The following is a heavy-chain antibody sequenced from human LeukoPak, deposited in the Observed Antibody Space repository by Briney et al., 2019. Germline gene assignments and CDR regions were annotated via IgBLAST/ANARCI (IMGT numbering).Heavy chain of an antibody. CDR2: IYSSDNT. D-gene: IGHD3-16*01. J-gene: IGHJ4*02. V-gene: IGHV3-66*02. Sequence: GGSLRLSCAASGFTVSGNYMSWVRQAPGKGLEWVSVIYSSDNTYYIDSVKGRFTISRDNSKNALYLQMNSLRAEDTAVYYCAGRRVLDASFDYWGQGTLVTVAS. CDR3: AGRRVLDASFDY. CDR1: GFTVSGNY.